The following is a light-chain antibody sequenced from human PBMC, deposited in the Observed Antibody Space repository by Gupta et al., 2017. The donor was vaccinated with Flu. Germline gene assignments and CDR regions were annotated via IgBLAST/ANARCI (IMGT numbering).Light chain of an antibody. V-gene: IGLV2-14*01. J-gene: IGLJ1*01. CDR1: SSDVGNSDY. CDR2: DVS. CDR3: SSYTITTTFYV. Sequence: QSALTQPASVSGSPGHSITIYCTGTSSDVGNSDYVSWYQQDPGKAPKLLIYDVSNRPSGVSSRFSGSKSGNTASLTISGLHAEDETEYYCSSYTITTTFYVFGTGTKVTVL.